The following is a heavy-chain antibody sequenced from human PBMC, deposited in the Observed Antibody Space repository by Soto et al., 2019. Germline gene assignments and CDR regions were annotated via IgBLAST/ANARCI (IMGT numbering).Heavy chain of an antibody. D-gene: IGHD2-8*02. CDR2: INPNSGGT. Sequence: ASVKVSCKASGYTFTGYYMHWVRQAPGQGLEWMGWINPNSGGTNYAQKFQGWVTMTRDTSISTAYMELSRLRSDDTAVYYCARGTGVYPCDYVDYWGQGTLVTVSS. CDR1: GYTFTGYY. CDR3: ARGTGVYPCDYVDY. V-gene: IGHV1-2*04. J-gene: IGHJ4*02.